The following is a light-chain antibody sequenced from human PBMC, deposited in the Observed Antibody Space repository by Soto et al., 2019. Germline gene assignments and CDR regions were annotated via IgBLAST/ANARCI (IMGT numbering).Light chain of an antibody. CDR3: SSYTSSSTLV. Sequence: ALTQPASVSGSPGQSITISCTGTSSDVGGYSYVSWYQQHPGKAPKLMIYDVSNRPSGVSNRFSGSKSGNTASLTISGLQAEDEADYYCSSYTSSSTLVFGGGTKLTVL. CDR1: SSDVGGYSY. CDR2: DVS. V-gene: IGLV2-14*01. J-gene: IGLJ2*01.